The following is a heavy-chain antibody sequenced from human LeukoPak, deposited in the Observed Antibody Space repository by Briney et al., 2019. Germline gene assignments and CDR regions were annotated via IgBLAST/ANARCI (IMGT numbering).Heavy chain of an antibody. V-gene: IGHV1-8*01. CDR1: GYTFTSYD. CDR2: MNPNSGNT. J-gene: IGHJ5*02. Sequence: VASVKLSCKASGYTFTSYDINWVRQATGQGLEWMGWMNPNSGNTGYAQKFQGRVTMTRNTSISTAYMELSSLRSEDTAVYYCARGQDNVLLWFGELLLAPWGQGTLVTVSS. CDR3: ARGQDNVLLWFGELLLAP. D-gene: IGHD3-10*01.